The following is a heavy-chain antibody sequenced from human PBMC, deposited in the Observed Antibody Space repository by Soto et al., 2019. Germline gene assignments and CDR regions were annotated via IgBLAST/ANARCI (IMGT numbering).Heavy chain of an antibody. D-gene: IGHD3-16*01. CDR1: GGSISSGGYS. J-gene: IGHJ4*02. Sequence: SLTCAVSGGSISSGGYSWSWIRQPPGKGLEWIGYIYHSGSTYYNPSLKSRVTISVDRSKNQFSLELSSVTAADTAVYYCARVPPTFGGVKFHYWGQGTVVT. V-gene: IGHV4-30-2*01. CDR3: ARVPPTFGGVKFHY. CDR2: IYHSGST.